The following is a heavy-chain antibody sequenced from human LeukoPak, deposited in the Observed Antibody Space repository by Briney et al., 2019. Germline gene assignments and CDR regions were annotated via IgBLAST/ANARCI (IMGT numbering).Heavy chain of an antibody. CDR1: GGTFSSYA. CDR2: IIPIFGTA. D-gene: IGHD3-22*01. CDR3: ARDSHRGDYYDSSGYYDYFDY. V-gene: IGHV1-69*01. J-gene: IGHJ4*02. Sequence: ASVKASCKASGGTFSSYAISWVRQAPGQGLEWMGGIIPIFGTANYAQKFQGRVTITADESTSTAYMELSSLRSEDTAVYYCARDSHRGDYYDSSGYYDYFDYWGQGTLVTVSS.